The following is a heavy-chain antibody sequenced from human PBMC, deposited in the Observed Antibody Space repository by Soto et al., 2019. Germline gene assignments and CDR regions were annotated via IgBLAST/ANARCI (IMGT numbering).Heavy chain of an antibody. Sequence: EVQLVESGGGLVQPGGSLRLSCAVSGFSFSSYWMSWVRRAPGKGLEWVANMNQDGSEKYYMDSVKGRFTISRDNAKNSLYLQMNSLRAEDTAMYYCAISLVRGTLPFYYYCVDVWGQGTTVTVSS. D-gene: IGHD3-10*01. V-gene: IGHV3-7*05. CDR1: GFSFSSYW. CDR3: AISLVRGTLPFYYYCVDV. J-gene: IGHJ6*02. CDR2: MNQDGSEK.